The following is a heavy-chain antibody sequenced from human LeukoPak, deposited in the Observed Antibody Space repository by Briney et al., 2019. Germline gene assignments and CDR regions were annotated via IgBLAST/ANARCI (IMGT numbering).Heavy chain of an antibody. D-gene: IGHD2-15*01. CDR3: ARDRKSGGGTALED. Sequence: GRSLRLSCVASGFSFSRSAMHWVRQAPGNGLEWVTILSNDGSYTYYADSVKGRFTVSRDSSKNTLLLEMDSLRPEDTATYFCARDRKSGGGTALEDWGQGTLVIVSS. V-gene: IGHV3-30*04. CDR2: LSNDGSYT. J-gene: IGHJ4*02. CDR1: GFSFSRSA.